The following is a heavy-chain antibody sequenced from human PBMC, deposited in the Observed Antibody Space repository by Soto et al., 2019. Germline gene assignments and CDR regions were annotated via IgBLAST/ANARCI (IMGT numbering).Heavy chain of an antibody. J-gene: IGHJ6*02. CDR2: IIPISGTA. CDR3: ASSQGSSTSLEIYYYYYYGMDV. D-gene: IGHD2-2*01. CDR1: GGTFSSYA. V-gene: IGHV1-69*01. Sequence: QVQLVQSGAEVKKPVSSVKVSCKASGGTFSSYAISWVRQAPGQGLEWMGGIIPISGTANYAQKFQGRVTITADESTSTAYMELSSLRSEDTAVYYFASSQGSSTSLEIYYYYYYGMDVWGQGTTVTVSS.